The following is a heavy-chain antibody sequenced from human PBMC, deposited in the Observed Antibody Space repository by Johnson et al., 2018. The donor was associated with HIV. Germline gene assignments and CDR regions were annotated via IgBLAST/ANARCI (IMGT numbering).Heavy chain of an antibody. J-gene: IGHJ3*02. Sequence: QVQLVESGGGVVQPGGSLRLSCAASRFTFSNYGMHWVRQAPGTGLEWVAFIRNDGSNKYYADSVKGRFTISRDNSKNTLYLQMGSLRAEDMAVYYCARAGLTYTLDAFDIWGQGTLVTVSS. CDR1: RFTFSNYG. V-gene: IGHV3-30*02. D-gene: IGHD3-16*01. CDR3: ARAGLTYTLDAFDI. CDR2: IRNDGSNK.